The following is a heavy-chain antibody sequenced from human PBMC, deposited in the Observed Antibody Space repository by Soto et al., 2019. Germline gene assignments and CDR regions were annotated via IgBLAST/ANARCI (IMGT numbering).Heavy chain of an antibody. V-gene: IGHV3-30-3*01. CDR1: GFTFSSYA. J-gene: IGHJ4*02. Sequence: PGGSLRLSCAASGFTFSSYAMHWVRQAPGKGLEWVAVISYDGSNKYYADSVKGRFTISRDNSKNTLYLQMNSLRAEDTAVYYCASAYYESLTGSYNLFFFDYWGQXPLVTISS. CDR2: ISYDGSNK. D-gene: IGHD3-9*01. CDR3: ASAYYESLTGSYNLFFFDY.